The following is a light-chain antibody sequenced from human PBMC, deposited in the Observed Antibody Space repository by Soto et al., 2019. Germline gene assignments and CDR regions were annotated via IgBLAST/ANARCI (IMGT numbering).Light chain of an antibody. CDR3: QKYNGAPVC. CDR2: AAS. CDR1: QGISNS. Sequence: DIQMTQSPSSLSASVGDSVTITCRTSQGISNSLAWYQQKPGKDPKLLIYAASTLQSGVPSRFSGSGSGTDFTLTISSLQPEDVATYYCQKYNGAPVCFGQGTKVEIK. V-gene: IGKV1-27*01. J-gene: IGKJ1*01.